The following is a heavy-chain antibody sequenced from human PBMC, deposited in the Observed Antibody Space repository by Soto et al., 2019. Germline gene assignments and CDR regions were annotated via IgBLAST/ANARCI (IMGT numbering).Heavy chain of an antibody. CDR3: ARVHYDFWSGYSFDY. Sequence: EVQLVESGGGLVQPGGSLRLSCAASGFTFSSYWMHWVRQAPGKGLVWVSRINSDGSSTSYADSVKGRFTISRDNAKNTLYLQMNSLRAEDTAVYYCARVHYDFWSGYSFDYWGQGTLSPSPQ. D-gene: IGHD3-3*01. V-gene: IGHV3-74*01. J-gene: IGHJ4*02. CDR1: GFTFSSYW. CDR2: INSDGSST.